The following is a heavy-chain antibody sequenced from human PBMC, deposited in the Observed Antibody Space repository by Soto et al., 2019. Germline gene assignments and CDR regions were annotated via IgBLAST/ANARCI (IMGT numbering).Heavy chain of an antibody. J-gene: IGHJ6*02. Sequence: QVQLVESGGGVVQPGRSLRLSCAASGFTFSSYGMHWVRQAPGMGLEWVAVISYDGSNKYYADSVKGRFTISRDNSKNTLYLQMNSLRAEDKAVYSCAKDCRDGYNLGSFDYYYYYGMDVWGQGTMVTVSS. CDR1: GFTFSSYG. CDR3: AKDCRDGYNLGSFDYYYYYGMDV. CDR2: ISYDGSNK. D-gene: IGHD5-12*01. V-gene: IGHV3-30*18.